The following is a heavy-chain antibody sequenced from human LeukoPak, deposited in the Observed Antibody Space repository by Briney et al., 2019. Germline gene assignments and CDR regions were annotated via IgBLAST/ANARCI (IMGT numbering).Heavy chain of an antibody. V-gene: IGHV3-30-3*01. CDR3: ARGIGYCSSTSCDNWFDP. J-gene: IGHJ5*02. CDR2: ISYDGSNK. D-gene: IGHD2-2*01. Sequence: GGSLRLSCAASGFTFSSYWMSWVRQAPGKGLEWVAVISYDGSNKYYADSVKGRFTISRDNSKNTLYLQMNSLRAEDTAVYYCARGIGYCSSTSCDNWFDPWGQGTLVTVSS. CDR1: GFTFSSYW.